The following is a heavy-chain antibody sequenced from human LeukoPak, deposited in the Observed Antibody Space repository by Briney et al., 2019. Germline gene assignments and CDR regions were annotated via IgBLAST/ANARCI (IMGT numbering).Heavy chain of an antibody. V-gene: IGHV4-4*07. D-gene: IGHD3-10*01. J-gene: IGHJ2*01. CDR2: IYSSGST. Sequence: SETLSLTCSVSGGSIGSYYWTWIRQPAGKGLEWIGRIYSSGSTNYNPSLKSRVTMSVDTSKNEFSLKLSSVTAADTAMYYCARGVVTLIGGVVLGRPPWYFDLGGRGPLFSVSP. CDR1: GGSIGSYY. CDR3: ARGVVTLIGGVVLGRPPWYFDL.